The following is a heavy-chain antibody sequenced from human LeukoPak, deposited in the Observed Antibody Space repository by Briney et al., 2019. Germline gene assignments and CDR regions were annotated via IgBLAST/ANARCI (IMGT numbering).Heavy chain of an antibody. V-gene: IGHV4-4*02. J-gene: IGHJ4*02. Sequence: SETLSLTCAVSGVSISSSNWWSWVRQPPGQGLEWIGEIDHSGSTNYNPSLKSRVTISVDRSKNQFSLKLSSVPAADTAVYYCARNYGSGSYYPFDYWGQGTLVTVSS. CDR3: ARNYGSGSYYPFDY. CDR1: GVSISSSNW. CDR2: IDHSGST. D-gene: IGHD3-10*01.